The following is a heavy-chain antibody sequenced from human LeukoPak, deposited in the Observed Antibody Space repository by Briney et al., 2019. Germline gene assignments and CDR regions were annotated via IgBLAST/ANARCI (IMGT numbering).Heavy chain of an antibody. CDR1: GFTFSSYA. V-gene: IGHV3-30-3*01. Sequence: GGSLRLSCAASGFTFSSYAMHWVRQAPGKGLEWVAVISYDGSNKYYADSVKGRFTISRDNSKNTLYLQMNSLRAEDTAVYYCARDELMGAATFDYWGQGTLATVSS. D-gene: IGHD1-26*01. CDR2: ISYDGSNK. CDR3: ARDELMGAATFDY. J-gene: IGHJ4*02.